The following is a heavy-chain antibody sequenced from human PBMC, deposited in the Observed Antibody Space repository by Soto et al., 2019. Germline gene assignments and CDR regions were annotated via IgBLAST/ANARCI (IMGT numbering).Heavy chain of an antibody. D-gene: IGHD1-1*01. CDR3: ARILDGGRPADH. Sequence: QVQLVQSGTEVKKPGASVKVSCKTSGYTFTSYGISWVRQAPGHGLEWMGWVDALSGKTQFSHKVPGRVTMTADTSTNNAYMDLRSLNSDDTAVYYCARILDGGRPADHWGQGTLVTVSS. V-gene: IGHV1-18*01. CDR1: GYTFTSYG. J-gene: IGHJ4*02. CDR2: VDALSGKT.